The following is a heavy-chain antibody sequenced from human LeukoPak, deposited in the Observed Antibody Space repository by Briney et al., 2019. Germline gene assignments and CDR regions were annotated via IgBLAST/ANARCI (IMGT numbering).Heavy chain of an antibody. CDR1: GGSISNYY. CDR3: ARGIGYSYGQGGDY. CDR2: IYYSGST. V-gene: IGHV4-59*08. J-gene: IGHJ4*02. Sequence: KTSETLSLTCTVSGGSISNYYWSWIRQPPGKGLEWIGYIYYSGSTKYNPSLKSRVTISVDTSKNQFSLKLSSVTAADTAVYYCARGIGYSYGQGGDYWGQGTLVTVSS. D-gene: IGHD5-18*01.